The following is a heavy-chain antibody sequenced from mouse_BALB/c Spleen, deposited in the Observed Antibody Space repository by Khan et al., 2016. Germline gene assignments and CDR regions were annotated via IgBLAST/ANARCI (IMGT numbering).Heavy chain of an antibody. CDR2: INTNTGEP. Sequence: QIQLVQSGPDLKKPGETVKISCKASGYTFTNYGMNWVKQAPGKGLKWMGWINTNTGEPTYAEAFKGRFAFSLETSATTAYLQINNLKNEDTATYFCAEDYYGSNWFAYWGQGTLVTVSA. V-gene: IGHV9-3*02. J-gene: IGHJ3*01. CDR1: GYTFTNYG. CDR3: AEDYYGSNWFAY. D-gene: IGHD1-1*01.